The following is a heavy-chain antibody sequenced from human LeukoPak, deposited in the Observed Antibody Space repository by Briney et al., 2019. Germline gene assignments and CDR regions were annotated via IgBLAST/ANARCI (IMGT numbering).Heavy chain of an antibody. CDR3: ARDLPVAVAGSDAFDI. CDR1: GFIFNSYE. D-gene: IGHD6-19*01. J-gene: IGHJ3*02. CDR2: ISYSGNSV. Sequence: GSLRLSCAASGFIFNSYEMNWVRQAPGKGLEWVSFISYSGNSVYYADSVKGRFTISRDNAKNSLYLQMNSLRAEDTAVYYCARDLPVAVAGSDAFDIWGQGTMVTVSS. V-gene: IGHV3-48*03.